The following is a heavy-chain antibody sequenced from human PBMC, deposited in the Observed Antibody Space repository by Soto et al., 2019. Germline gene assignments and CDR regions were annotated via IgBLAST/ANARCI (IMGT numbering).Heavy chain of an antibody. CDR1: GFTFSSYW. J-gene: IGHJ6*02. CDR2: INSDGSST. CDR3: AREGIAAAGTYYYYGMDV. V-gene: IGHV3-74*01. Sequence: GGSLRLSCAASGFTFSSYWMHWVRQAPGKGLVWVSRINSDGSSTSYADSVKGRFTISRDNAKNTLYLQMNSLRAEDTAVYYCAREGIAAAGTYYYYGMDVWGQGTTVTVSS. D-gene: IGHD6-13*01.